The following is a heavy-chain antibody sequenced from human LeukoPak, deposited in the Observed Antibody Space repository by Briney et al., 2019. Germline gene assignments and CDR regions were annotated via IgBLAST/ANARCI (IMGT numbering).Heavy chain of an antibody. CDR3: AKARRCGAYFCFDY. Sequence: GRSLRLSCAASGFTFSTFGMHWVRQAPGKGLEWVAVILYDGSNRYYVDSVKGRFTISRDNSRNTLYLQMNSLRAEDTAVYYCAKARRCGAYFCFDYWGQGTLVTVSS. D-gene: IGHD2/OR15-2a*01. J-gene: IGHJ4*02. CDR2: ILYDGSNR. V-gene: IGHV3-30*18. CDR1: GFTFSTFG.